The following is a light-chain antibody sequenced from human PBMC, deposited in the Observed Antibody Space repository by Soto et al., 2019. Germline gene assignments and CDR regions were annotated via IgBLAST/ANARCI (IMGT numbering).Light chain of an antibody. V-gene: IGKV1-27*01. CDR3: QKYNSAPWGFT. CDR1: QGISNY. Sequence: DIKMTQSPSSLSASVGDRVTITCRASQGISNYLVWYQQKPGKVPKHLIYAASNLQSGVPSRFSGSGSGTDFTLTISSLQPEDVATYYCQKYNSAPWGFTFGPGTKVDIK. J-gene: IGKJ3*01. CDR2: AAS.